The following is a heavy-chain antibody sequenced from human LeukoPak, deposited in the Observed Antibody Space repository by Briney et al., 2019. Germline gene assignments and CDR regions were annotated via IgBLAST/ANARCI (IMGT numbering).Heavy chain of an antibody. CDR3: AKATRSFQGTLRFLEWFPGYHMDV. V-gene: IGHV3-9*01. J-gene: IGHJ6*03. CDR1: GFTFDDYA. CDR2: ISWNSGSI. D-gene: IGHD3-3*01. Sequence: PGGSLRLSCAASGFTFDDYAMHWVRQAPGKGLEWVSGISWNSGSIGYADSVKGRFTISRDNSKNTLYLQMNSLRAEDTAVYYCAKATRSFQGTLRFLEWFPGYHMDVWGKGTTVTVSS.